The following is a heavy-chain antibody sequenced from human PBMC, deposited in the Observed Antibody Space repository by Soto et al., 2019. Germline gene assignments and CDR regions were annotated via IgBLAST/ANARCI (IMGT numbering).Heavy chain of an antibody. CDR2: IKQDGSEK. Sequence: GESLKISCAASGFTFSSYWMSWVRQAPGKGLEWVANIKQDGSEKYYVDSVKGRFTISRDNAKNSLYLQMNSLRAEDTAVYYCARAPPLTMVRGVIIGVYYYYYMDVWGKGTTVTVSS. V-gene: IGHV3-7*01. CDR3: ARAPPLTMVRGVIIGVYYYYYMDV. J-gene: IGHJ6*03. CDR1: GFTFSSYW. D-gene: IGHD3-10*01.